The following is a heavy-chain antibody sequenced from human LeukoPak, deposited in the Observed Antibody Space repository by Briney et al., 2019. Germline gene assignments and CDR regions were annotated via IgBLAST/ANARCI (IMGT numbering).Heavy chain of an antibody. V-gene: IGHV3-21*01. J-gene: IGHJ4*02. CDR1: GFTFSSYA. CDR3: ARGLEGDIVVVVAAKDDY. D-gene: IGHD2-15*01. Sequence: PGRSLRLSCAASGFTFSSYAMSWVRQAPGKGLEWVSSISSSSSYIYYADSVKGRFTISRDNAKNSLYLQMNSLRAEDTAVYYCARGLEGDIVVVVAAKDDYWGQGTQVTVSS. CDR2: ISSSSSYI.